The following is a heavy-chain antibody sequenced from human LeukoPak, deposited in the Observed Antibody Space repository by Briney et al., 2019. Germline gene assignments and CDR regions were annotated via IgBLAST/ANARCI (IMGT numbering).Heavy chain of an antibody. CDR3: ARDPVQLVSEDENAFGP. CDR1: GYTFTSYG. D-gene: IGHD6-13*01. J-gene: IGHJ5*02. CDR2: ISAYNGNT. Sequence: GASVKVSCKASGYTFTSYGISWVRQAPGQGLEWMGLISAYNGNTNYAQKLQGRVTMTTDTSTSTAYMELRSLRSDDTAVYYCARDPVQLVSEDENAFGPWGQGTLVTVSS. V-gene: IGHV1-18*01.